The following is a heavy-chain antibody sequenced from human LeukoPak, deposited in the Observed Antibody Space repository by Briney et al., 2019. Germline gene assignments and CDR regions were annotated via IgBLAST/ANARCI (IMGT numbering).Heavy chain of an antibody. CDR3: AREMGGVVTPRDYYFDY. Sequence: SETLSLTCTVSGGSISSYYWSWIRQPPGKGLEWIGYIYYSGSTNYNPSLKSRVTISVDTSKNQFSLKLSSVTAADTAVYYCAREMGGVVTPRDYYFDYWGQGTLVTVSS. CDR1: GGSISSYY. D-gene: IGHD4-23*01. CDR2: IYYSGST. V-gene: IGHV4-59*01. J-gene: IGHJ4*02.